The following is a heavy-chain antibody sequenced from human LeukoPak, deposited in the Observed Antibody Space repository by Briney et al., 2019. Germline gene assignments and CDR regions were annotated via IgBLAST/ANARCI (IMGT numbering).Heavy chain of an antibody. D-gene: IGHD6-25*01. CDR2: IYTSGST. Sequence: SETLSLTCTVSGGPISSGSYYWSWIRQPAGKGLEWIGRIYTSGSTNYNPSLKSRVTISVDTSKNQFSLKLSSVTAADTAVYYCARGVGFSDVWGKGTTVTVSS. V-gene: IGHV4-61*02. J-gene: IGHJ6*04. CDR1: GGPISSGSYY. CDR3: ARGVGFSDV.